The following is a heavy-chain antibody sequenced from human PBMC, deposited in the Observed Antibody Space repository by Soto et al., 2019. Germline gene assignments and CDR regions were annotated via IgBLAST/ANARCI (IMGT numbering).Heavy chain of an antibody. CDR3: AKEGLEGDSSSSGSY. J-gene: IGHJ4*02. D-gene: IGHD6-6*01. V-gene: IGHV3-23*01. CDR1: GFTFSSYA. CDR2: ISGSGGST. Sequence: GGSLRLSCAASGFTFSSYAMSWVRQAPGKGLEWVSAISGSGGSTYYADSVKGRFTISRDNSKNTLYLQMNSPRAEDTAVYYCAKEGLEGDSSSSGSYWGQGTLVTVSS.